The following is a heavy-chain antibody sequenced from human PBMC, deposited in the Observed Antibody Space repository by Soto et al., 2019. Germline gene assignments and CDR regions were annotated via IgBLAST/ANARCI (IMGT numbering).Heavy chain of an antibody. CDR3: ARHGFGSLHGLVDV. Sequence: QVQLQESGPGLVKPSETLSLTCTVSGGSITNYYCSWFRQPPGKGLEWIGYIQYNGYSAYNLSLKRRVTISMDTYKSQFSLMLGSVTATDTALYYCARHGFGSLHGLVDVGGQGTTVIVSS. D-gene: IGHD3-10*01. J-gene: IGHJ6*02. CDR1: GGSITNYY. CDR2: IQYNGYS. V-gene: IGHV4-59*08.